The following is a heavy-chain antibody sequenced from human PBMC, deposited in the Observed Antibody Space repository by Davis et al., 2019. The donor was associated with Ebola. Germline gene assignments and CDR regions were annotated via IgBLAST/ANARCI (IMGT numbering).Heavy chain of an antibody. J-gene: IGHJ6*02. Sequence: PGGSLRLSCAASGFTVSSNYMSWVRQAPGKGLEWVSVIYSGGSTYYADSVKGRFTISRHNSKNTLYLQMNSLRAEDTAVYYCARDLRYCSSTSCYFYGMDVWGQGTTVTVSS. CDR1: GFTVSSNY. D-gene: IGHD2-2*01. CDR3: ARDLRYCSSTSCYFYGMDV. V-gene: IGHV3-53*04. CDR2: IYSGGST.